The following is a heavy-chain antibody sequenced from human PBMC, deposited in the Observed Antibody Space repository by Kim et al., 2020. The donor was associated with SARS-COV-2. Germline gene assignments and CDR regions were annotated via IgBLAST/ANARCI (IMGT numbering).Heavy chain of an antibody. CDR2: ISDSGGNT. D-gene: IGHD6-6*01. J-gene: IGHJ4*02. Sequence: GGSLRLSCAASGFTFSTYAMSWVRQAPGKGLEWVSIISDSGGNTYYADSVKGRFTISRDNSKNTLYLQMNSLRAEDTAIYYCAKDLNRRQLVLSPDYWGQGTLVTVSS. CDR3: AKDLNRRQLVLSPDY. V-gene: IGHV3-23*01. CDR1: GFTFSTYA.